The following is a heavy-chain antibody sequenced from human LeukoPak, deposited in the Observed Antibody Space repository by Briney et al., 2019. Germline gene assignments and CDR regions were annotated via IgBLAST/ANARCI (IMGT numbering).Heavy chain of an antibody. J-gene: IGHJ2*01. V-gene: IGHV4-34*01. Sequence: PSETLSLTCAVYGGSFSGYYWSWIRQPPGKGLGWIGEINHSGNTNYNPSLKSRVTISVDTSKNQVSLKLNSVTAADTAVYYCARVRQYCSSTSCFFPEGWYFDLWGRGTLVTVSS. CDR3: ARVRQYCSSTSCFFPEGWYFDL. D-gene: IGHD2-2*01. CDR2: INHSGNT. CDR1: GGSFSGYY.